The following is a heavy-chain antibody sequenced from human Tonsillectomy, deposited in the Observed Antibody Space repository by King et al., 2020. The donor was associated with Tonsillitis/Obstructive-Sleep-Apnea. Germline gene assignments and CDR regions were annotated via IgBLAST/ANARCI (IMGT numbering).Heavy chain of an antibody. J-gene: IGHJ6*03. D-gene: IGHD6-19*01. CDR1: GFTFTSYA. Sequence: VQLVESGGGSVQPGGSLRLSCAASGFTFTSYAMTWVRQAPGKGLEWVSSISDNGAGTHYADSVKGRFTISRDNSKNTLYLQMNSLRVDDTAIYYCAGGPAGAAYYYMDVWGKGTTVTVSS. CDR2: ISDNGAGT. V-gene: IGHV3-23*04. CDR3: AGGPAGAAYYYMDV.